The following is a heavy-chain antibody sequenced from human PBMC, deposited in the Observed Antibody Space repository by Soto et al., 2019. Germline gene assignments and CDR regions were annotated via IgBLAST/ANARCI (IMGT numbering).Heavy chain of an antibody. Sequence: QVQLVQSGAEVKKPGSSVKVSCKASGGTFSSYAISWVRQAPGQGLEWMGGIIPIFGTANYAQKFQGRVTITADESKSTAYMELSSLRSEDTAVYYCARDGCSGGSCYRDTYWFDPWGQGTLVTVSS. CDR1: GGTFSSYA. J-gene: IGHJ5*02. CDR2: IIPIFGTA. V-gene: IGHV1-69*12. CDR3: ARDGCSGGSCYRDTYWFDP. D-gene: IGHD2-15*01.